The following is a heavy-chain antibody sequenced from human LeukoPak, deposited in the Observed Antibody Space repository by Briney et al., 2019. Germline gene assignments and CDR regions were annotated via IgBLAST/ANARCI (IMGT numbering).Heavy chain of an antibody. CDR2: INPNSGGT. CDR3: ASLTTRHYYYYYGMDV. Sequence: GASVKVSCKASGYTFTGYYMHWVRQAPGQGLEWMGWINPNSGGTNYAQKFQGRVTMTRDTSISTAYMELSSLRSEDTAVYYCASLTTRHYYYYYGMDVWGQGTTVTVSS. D-gene: IGHD3-9*01. V-gene: IGHV1-2*02. J-gene: IGHJ6*02. CDR1: GYTFTGYY.